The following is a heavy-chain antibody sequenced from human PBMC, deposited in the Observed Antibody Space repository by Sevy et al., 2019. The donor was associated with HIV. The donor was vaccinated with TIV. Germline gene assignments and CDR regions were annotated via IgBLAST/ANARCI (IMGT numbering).Heavy chain of an antibody. D-gene: IGHD4-17*01. Sequence: SETLSLTCAVYGGSFSGYYWSWIRQPPGKGLEWIGEINHSGSTNYNPSLKSRVTISVDTSKNQFSLKLSSVTAADTAVYYCASSRGYGDYYYGMDVWGQGTTVTVSS. V-gene: IGHV4-34*01. CDR2: INHSGST. CDR1: GGSFSGYY. J-gene: IGHJ6*02. CDR3: ASSRGYGDYYYGMDV.